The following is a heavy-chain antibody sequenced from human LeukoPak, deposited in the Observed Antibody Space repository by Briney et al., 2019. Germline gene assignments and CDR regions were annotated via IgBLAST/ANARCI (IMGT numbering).Heavy chain of an antibody. Sequence: GGSLRLSCAASGFTFSSYSMNCVRQAPGKGLEWVSSISSSSSYIYYADSVKGRFTISRDNAKNSLYLQMNSLRAEDTAVYYCARENTIFGVYYGMDVWGQGTTVTVSS. CDR2: ISSSSSYI. CDR3: ARENTIFGVYYGMDV. D-gene: IGHD3-3*01. J-gene: IGHJ6*02. CDR1: GFTFSSYS. V-gene: IGHV3-21*01.